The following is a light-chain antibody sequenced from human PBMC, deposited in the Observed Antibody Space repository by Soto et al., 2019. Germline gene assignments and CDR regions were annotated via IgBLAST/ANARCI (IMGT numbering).Light chain of an antibody. Sequence: DIQMTQSPSSLSASVGDRVSMTCQASQDITTHLHWYQQKPGKAPQLLIHDASNLEAGVPSKFSGSGSGTHFSLTISSLQPEDFATYYCQQSDYLPFTFGGGTRVDIK. CDR2: DAS. J-gene: IGKJ3*01. CDR1: QDITTH. CDR3: QQSDYLPFT. V-gene: IGKV1-33*01.